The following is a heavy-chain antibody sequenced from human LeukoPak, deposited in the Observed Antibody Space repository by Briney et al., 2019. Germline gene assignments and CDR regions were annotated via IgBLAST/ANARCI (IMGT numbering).Heavy chain of an antibody. CDR3: AGLVGRYSSGLYYYYFDY. J-gene: IGHJ4*02. V-gene: IGHV4-4*02. CDR2: MYLSGTT. Sequence: PSGTLSLTCTVSGDSINSLDLWSWVRQPPGKGLEWIGEMYLSGTTHSNPSVKSRVTISINKSKNQFFLNLSSVTAADTAVYYCAGLVGRYSSGLYYYYFDYWGQGTLVTVSS. D-gene: IGHD3-22*01. CDR1: GDSINSLDL.